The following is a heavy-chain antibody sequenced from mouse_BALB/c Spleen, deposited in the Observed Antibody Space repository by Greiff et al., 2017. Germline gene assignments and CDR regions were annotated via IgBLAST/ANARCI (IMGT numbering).Heavy chain of an antibody. V-gene: IGHV2-9*02. CDR1: GFSLTSYG. Sequence: QVQLQQSGPGLVAPSQSLSITCTVSGFSLTSYGVHWVRQPPGKGLEWLGVIWAGGSTNYNSALMSRLSISKDNSKSQVFLKMNSLQTDDTAMYYCAIPTATRFLFAYWGQGTLVTVSA. J-gene: IGHJ3*01. CDR2: IWAGGST. CDR3: AIPTATRFLFAY. D-gene: IGHD1-2*01.